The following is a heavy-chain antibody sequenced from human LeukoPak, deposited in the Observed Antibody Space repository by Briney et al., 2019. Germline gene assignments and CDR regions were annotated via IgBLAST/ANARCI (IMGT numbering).Heavy chain of an antibody. D-gene: IGHD4-17*01. CDR1: GFTFSVYS. CDR3: ARAVNDYGDYVYDY. V-gene: IGHV3-21*01. Sequence: GSLRLSCAASGFTFSVYSMNWVRQAPGKGLEWVSSINSRSSYIYYADSVKGRFTISRDNANNSLYLQMHSLRAEDTAMYYCARAVNDYGDYVYDYWGQGTLVTVSS. J-gene: IGHJ4*02. CDR2: INSRSSYI.